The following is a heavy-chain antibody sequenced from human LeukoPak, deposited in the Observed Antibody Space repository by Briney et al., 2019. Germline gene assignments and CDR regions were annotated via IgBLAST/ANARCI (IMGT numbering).Heavy chain of an antibody. V-gene: IGHV3-23*01. CDR3: AKAEPSTIFGVVIIPGAFDI. CDR2: ISGSGGST. CDR1: GFTFSSYA. Sequence: GGSLRLSCAASGFTFSSYAMSWVRQAPGKGLEWVSAISGSGGSTYYADSVKGRFTISRDNSKNTLYLQMNSLRAEDTAVYYCAKAEPSTIFGVVIIPGAFDIWGQGTMVTVSS. J-gene: IGHJ3*02. D-gene: IGHD3-3*01.